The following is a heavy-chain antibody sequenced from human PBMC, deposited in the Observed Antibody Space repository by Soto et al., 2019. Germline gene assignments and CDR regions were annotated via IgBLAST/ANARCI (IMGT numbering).Heavy chain of an antibody. CDR3: ARDILSVGPRANDAFDV. Sequence: QVQLVQSGAEVRKPGASVNISCRASGFTFSDNLINWVRQAPGQSLEWVGWINPDKGNTRYSQTFQGRVTISRHSSASIAYVEVTELTSEDTAVYYCARDILSVGPRANDAFDVWGQGTMVIVSS. CDR2: INPDKGNT. CDR1: GFTFSDNL. V-gene: IGHV1-3*01. J-gene: IGHJ3*01.